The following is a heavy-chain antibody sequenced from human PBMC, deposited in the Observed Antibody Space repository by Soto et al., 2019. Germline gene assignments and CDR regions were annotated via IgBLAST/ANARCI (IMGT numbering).Heavy chain of an antibody. CDR1: ASSISSSSSY. V-gene: IGHV4-39*01. Sequence: PSETLSLTCTVSASSISSSSSYWGWIRQPPGKGPECIGSIYYSGSTYYNPSLKRRVTISVDTSKNQFSLKLSSVTAADTAVYYCARSGYSSGWFSGGYGMDVWGQGTTVTVSS. J-gene: IGHJ6*02. CDR3: ARSGYSSGWFSGGYGMDV. D-gene: IGHD6-19*01. CDR2: IYYSGST.